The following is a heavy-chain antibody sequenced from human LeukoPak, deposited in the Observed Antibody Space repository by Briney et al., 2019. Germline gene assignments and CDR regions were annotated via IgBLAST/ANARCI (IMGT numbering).Heavy chain of an antibody. D-gene: IGHD2-15*01. CDR1: GLTVSSNE. CDR2: IKQDGSAK. V-gene: IGHV3-7*01. CDR3: ARDLVGGDY. Sequence: GGSLRLSCAASGLTVSSNEMSWVRQAPGKGLEWVANIKQDGSAKYYVNSVKGRFTISRDNAKNSLYLQMNSLRAEDTAVYYCARDLVGGDYWGQGTLVTVSS. J-gene: IGHJ4*02.